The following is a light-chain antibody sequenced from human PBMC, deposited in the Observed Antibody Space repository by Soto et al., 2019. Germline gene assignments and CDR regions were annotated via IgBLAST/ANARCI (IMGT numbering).Light chain of an antibody. J-gene: IGKJ1*01. Sequence: EIVLTQSPATLSLSPGERATLSCRASQSVSSYLAWYQLKPGQAPRLLIYDASNRATGIPARFSGSGSGTDFTLTISSLEPEDFAVYYCQQRSNWPTFGQGTKV. V-gene: IGKV3-11*01. CDR3: QQRSNWPT. CDR2: DAS. CDR1: QSVSSY.